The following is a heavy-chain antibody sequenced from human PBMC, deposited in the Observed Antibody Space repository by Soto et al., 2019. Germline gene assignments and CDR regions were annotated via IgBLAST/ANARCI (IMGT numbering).Heavy chain of an antibody. Sequence: SETLFLTWTVSGGSLSRSKYYWGWIRQPPGKGLEWIGNIYYSGSTYYNPSLKSRVTISVDTSKNQFSLKLSSVTAADTAVYYCARGNLITMIVVATQGYYFDYWGQGTLVTVS. CDR2: IYYSGST. CDR1: GGSLSRSKYY. V-gene: IGHV4-39*01. J-gene: IGHJ4*02. CDR3: ARGNLITMIVVATQGYYFDY. D-gene: IGHD3-22*01.